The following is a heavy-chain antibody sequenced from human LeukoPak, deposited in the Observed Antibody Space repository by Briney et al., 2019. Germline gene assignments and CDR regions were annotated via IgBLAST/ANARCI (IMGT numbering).Heavy chain of an antibody. CDR2: INWNGGST. V-gene: IGHV3-20*04. D-gene: IGHD6-13*01. CDR3: LRYILRVYSRSWY. Sequence: AGSLRLACAASGFTLDDYGIGWVRQAPGKGLEWVSGINWNGGSTGYADSVKGRFTISRDNARNSLYLQMNSLIAEVSALYYGLRYILRVYSRSWY. J-gene: IGHJ2*01. CDR1: GFTLDDYG.